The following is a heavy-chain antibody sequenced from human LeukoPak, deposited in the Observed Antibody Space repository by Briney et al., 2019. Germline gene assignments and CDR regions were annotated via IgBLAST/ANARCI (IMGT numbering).Heavy chain of an antibody. CDR2: IIPIFGTA. CDR3: ARGHGSGSYYNVDCWFDP. J-gene: IGHJ5*02. V-gene: IGHV1-69*13. D-gene: IGHD3-10*01. CDR1: GGTFSSYA. Sequence: SVKVSCKASGGTFSSYAISWVRQAPGQGLEWMGGIIPIFGTANYAQKFQGRVTITADESTSTAYMELSSLRSEDTAVYYCARGHGSGSYYNVDCWFDPWGQGTLVTVSS.